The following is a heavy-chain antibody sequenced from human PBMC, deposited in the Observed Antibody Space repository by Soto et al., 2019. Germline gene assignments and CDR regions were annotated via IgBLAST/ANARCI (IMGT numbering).Heavy chain of an antibody. V-gene: IGHV3-64*01. J-gene: IGHJ5*02. D-gene: IGHD3-3*01. CDR2: ISSNGGST. CDR1: GFTFSSYA. CDR3: ARDQVRYDFWAGLVRELDP. Sequence: GGSLRLSCAASGFTFSSYAMHWVRQAPGKGLEYVSAISSNGGSTYYANSVKGRFTISRDNSKNTLYLQMGSLRAEDMAVYYCARDQVRYDFWAGLVRELDPWGQGTLVTVSS.